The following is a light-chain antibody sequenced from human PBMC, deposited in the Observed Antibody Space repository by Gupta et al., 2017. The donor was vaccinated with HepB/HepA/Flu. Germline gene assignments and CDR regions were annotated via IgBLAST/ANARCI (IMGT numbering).Light chain of an antibody. CDR2: DAS. J-gene: IGLJ1*01. V-gene: IGLV7-46*01. CDR1: SGAVTSGHH. CDR3: LLSYSGAYV. Sequence: QAVVTQEPSLTVSPGGTFTLTCGSSSGAVTSGHHTYWFQQKPGQAPKTLISDASNKHSCTPARFAGSLLGDNAALTLAGAQPEEEAEYFCLLSYSGAYVFGPGTKVTVV.